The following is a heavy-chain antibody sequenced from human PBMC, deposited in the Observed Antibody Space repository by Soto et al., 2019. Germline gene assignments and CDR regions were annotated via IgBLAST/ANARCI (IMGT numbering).Heavy chain of an antibody. CDR2: IIPIFGTA. CDR3: ARDYSSSSPYYYYYGMDV. CDR1: GGTFSSYA. V-gene: IGHV1-69*13. D-gene: IGHD6-6*01. J-gene: IGHJ6*02. Sequence: ASVKVSCKAPGGTFSSYAISWVRQAPGQGLEWMGGIIPIFGTANYAQKFQGRVTITADESTSTAYMELSSLRSEDTAVYYCARDYSSSSPYYYYYGMDVWGQGTTVTVSS.